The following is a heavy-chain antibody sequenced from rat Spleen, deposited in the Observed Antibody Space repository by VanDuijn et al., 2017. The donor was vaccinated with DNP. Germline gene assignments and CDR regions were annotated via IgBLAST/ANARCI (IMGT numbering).Heavy chain of an antibody. CDR1: GFTFSSFP. Sequence: EVQLVETGGGLVQPGGSLKLSCAASGFTFSSFPMAWVRQAPTKGLEWVATIIYDGSSTYYRDSVKGRFTISRDYAKSTLYLQRDSLRSEDTATYYCARHAYTTDYYSYWYFDFWGPGTMVTVSS. CDR3: ARHAYTTDYYSYWYFDF. CDR2: IIYDGSST. D-gene: IGHD1-6*01. J-gene: IGHJ1*01. V-gene: IGHV5-29*01.